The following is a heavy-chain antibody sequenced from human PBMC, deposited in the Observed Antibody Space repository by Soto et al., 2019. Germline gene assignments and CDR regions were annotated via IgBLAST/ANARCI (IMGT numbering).Heavy chain of an antibody. CDR1: WGPFSSYA. CDR3: ARDCYPYYYDSSGYRIRGYYYYGMDV. V-gene: IGHV1-69*13. D-gene: IGHD3-22*01. J-gene: IGHJ6*02. Sequence: VKGSCKASWGPFSSYAISWVRQAPGQGVEWVGGVIPIFGTANYAQKFQGRVTITADESTSTAYMELSSLRSEDTAVYYCARDCYPYYYDSSGYRIRGYYYYGMDVWGQGTTVTVSS. CDR2: VIPIFGTA.